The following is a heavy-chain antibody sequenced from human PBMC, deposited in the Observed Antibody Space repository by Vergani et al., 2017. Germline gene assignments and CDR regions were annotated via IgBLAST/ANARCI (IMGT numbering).Heavy chain of an antibody. CDR2: IIPIFGTA. CDR3: ARYNYDFWSGYYREGIGYYYYXMDV. V-gene: IGHV1-69*01. CDR1: GGTFSSYA. Sequence: QVQLVQSGAELKQPGSSVKVSCKASGGTFSSYAISWVRQAPGHGLEWMGGIIPIFGTANYAQKFQGRVTITADESTSTAYMEVSSLRSEDTAVYYCARYNYDFWSGYYREGIGYYYYXMDVWGKGTTVTVSS. D-gene: IGHD3-3*01. J-gene: IGHJ6*03.